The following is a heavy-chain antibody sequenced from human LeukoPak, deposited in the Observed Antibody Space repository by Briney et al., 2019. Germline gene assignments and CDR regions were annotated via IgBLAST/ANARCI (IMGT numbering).Heavy chain of an antibody. V-gene: IGHV3-7*03. CDR2: IKQDGSEK. J-gene: IGHJ4*02. Sequence: GGSLRLSCAASGFTFSSYWMSWVRQAPGKGLEWVANIKQDGSEKYYVDSVKGRFTISRDNAKNSLYLQMDSLRAEDTAVYYCARDSLGAAVAYYLIYWGQGTLVTVSS. D-gene: IGHD6-13*01. CDR1: GFTFSSYW. CDR3: ARDSLGAAVAYYLIY.